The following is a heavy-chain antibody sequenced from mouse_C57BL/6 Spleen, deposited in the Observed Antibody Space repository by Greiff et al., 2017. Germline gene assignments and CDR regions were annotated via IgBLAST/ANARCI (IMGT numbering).Heavy chain of an antibody. D-gene: IGHD3-2*02. CDR1: GFTFSDYG. V-gene: IGHV5-17*01. J-gene: IGHJ4*01. CDR2: ISSGSSTI. CDR3: ARRTAQATDYAMDY. Sequence: DVKLVESGGGLVKPGGSLKLSCAASGFTFSDYGMHWVRQAPEKGLEWVAYISSGSSTIYYADTVKGRFTISRDNAKNTLFLQMTSLRSEDTAMYYCARRTAQATDYAMDYWGQGTSVTVSS.